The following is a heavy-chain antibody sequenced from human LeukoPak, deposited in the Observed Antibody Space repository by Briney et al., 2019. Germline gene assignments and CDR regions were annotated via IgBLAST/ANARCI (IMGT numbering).Heavy chain of an antibody. CDR3: ARGYEWELPYFDY. J-gene: IGHJ4*02. CDR2: INPNSGGT. V-gene: IGHV1-2*02. D-gene: IGHD1-26*01. Sequence: ASVKVSCKAFGYTFTSYGISWVRQAPGQGLEWMGWINPNSGGTNYAQKFQGRVTMTRDTSISTAYMELSRLRSDDTAVYYCARGYEWELPYFDYWGQGTLVTVSS. CDR1: GYTFTSYG.